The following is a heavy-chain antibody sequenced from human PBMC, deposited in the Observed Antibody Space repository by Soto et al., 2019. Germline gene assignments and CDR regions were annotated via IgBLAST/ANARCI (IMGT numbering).Heavy chain of an antibody. J-gene: IGHJ4*02. Sequence: QVQLVESGGGVVQPGRSLRLSCAASGFTFSSYAMHWVRQAPGKGLEWVAVISYDGSNKYYADSVKGRFTISRDNSKNTLYLQINSLRAGDTAVYYCARVSGSTSPRWGQGTLVTVSS. CDR1: GFTFSSYA. V-gene: IGHV3-30-3*01. D-gene: IGHD1-26*01. CDR3: ARVSGSTSPR. CDR2: ISYDGSNK.